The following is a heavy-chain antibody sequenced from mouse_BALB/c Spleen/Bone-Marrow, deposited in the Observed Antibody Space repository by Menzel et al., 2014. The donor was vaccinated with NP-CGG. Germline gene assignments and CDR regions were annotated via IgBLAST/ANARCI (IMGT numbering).Heavy chain of an antibody. CDR3: ARLGYYGGFAY. CDR2: INPDSYTK. V-gene: IGHV4-1*02. CDR1: GFDFSGFW. Sequence: EVKLVESGGGLVQPGGSLKLSCAASGFDFSGFWMGWVRQAPGKGLEWIGEINPDSYTKNYTPSLKDRFIISRDNAKNTLYLQMNKVRSEDTALYYCARLGYYGGFAYWGQGTLVTVSA. D-gene: IGHD2-3*01. J-gene: IGHJ3*01.